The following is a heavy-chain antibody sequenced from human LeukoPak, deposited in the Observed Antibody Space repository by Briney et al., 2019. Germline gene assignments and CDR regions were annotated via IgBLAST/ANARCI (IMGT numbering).Heavy chain of an antibody. V-gene: IGHV3-21*04. CDR2: TDTSGNYI. CDR3: AKGSASSGYPRDY. Sequence: PGGSLRLSCTASGFTFSNYGMNWVRQAPGKGLEWVSFTDTSGNYIYYGGSVKGRFTISRDNSKSTLYLQMNSLRVEDTAVYYCAKGSASSGYPRDYWGQGTLVTVSS. CDR1: GFTFSNYG. J-gene: IGHJ4*02. D-gene: IGHD3-22*01.